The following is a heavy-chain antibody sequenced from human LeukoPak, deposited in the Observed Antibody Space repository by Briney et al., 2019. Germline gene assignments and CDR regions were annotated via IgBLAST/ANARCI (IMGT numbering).Heavy chain of an antibody. J-gene: IGHJ3*02. Sequence: GGSLRLSCAASGFTFSSYAMHWVRQAPGKGLEWVAVISYDGSNKYYADSVKGRFTISRDNSKNTLYLQMNSLRAEDTAVYYCARGAYYYDSSGEGGAFDIWGQGTMVTVSS. D-gene: IGHD3-22*01. CDR3: ARGAYYYDSSGEGGAFDI. CDR1: GFTFSSYA. CDR2: ISYDGSNK. V-gene: IGHV3-30-3*01.